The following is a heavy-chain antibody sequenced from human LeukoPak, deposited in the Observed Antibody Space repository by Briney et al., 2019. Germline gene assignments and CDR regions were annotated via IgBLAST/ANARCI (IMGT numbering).Heavy chain of an antibody. D-gene: IGHD4-17*01. V-gene: IGHV3-9*01. CDR2: ISWNSGSI. CDR1: GFTFDDYA. Sequence: GGSLRLSYAASGFTFDDYAMHWVRQAPGKGLEWVSGISWNSGSIGYADSVKGRFTISRDNAKNSLYLQMNSLRAEDTALYYCAKGPLVTTWYRYFDLWGRGTLVTVSS. J-gene: IGHJ2*01. CDR3: AKGPLVTTWYRYFDL.